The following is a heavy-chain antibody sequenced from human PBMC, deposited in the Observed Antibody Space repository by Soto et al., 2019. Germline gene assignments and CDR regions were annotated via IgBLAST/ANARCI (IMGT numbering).Heavy chain of an antibody. CDR3: ASSYPGVDIVAQPPRPYYYYYYYMDV. D-gene: IGHD5-12*01. CDR1: GGTFSSYT. CDR2: IIPILGIA. V-gene: IGHV1-69*02. J-gene: IGHJ6*03. Sequence: ASVKVSCKASGGTFSSYTISWVRQAPGQGLEWMGRIIPILGIANYAQKFQGRVTITADKSTSTAYMELSSLRSEDTAVYYCASSYPGVDIVAQPPRPYYYYYYYMDVWGKGTTVTVSS.